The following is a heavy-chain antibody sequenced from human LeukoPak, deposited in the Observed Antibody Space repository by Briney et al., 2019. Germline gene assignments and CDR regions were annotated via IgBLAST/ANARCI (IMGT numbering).Heavy chain of an antibody. J-gene: IGHJ6*02. Sequence: GSLSLSCAASGFTFSDYYMSWIRQAPGKGLEWVSYISSSSSYTNYADSVKGRFTISRDNAKNSLYLQMNSLRAEDTAVYYCARVGRYCSSTSCSRGYYGMDVWGQGTTVTVSS. CDR1: GFTFSDYY. CDR2: ISSSSSYT. CDR3: ARVGRYCSSTSCSRGYYGMDV. V-gene: IGHV3-11*06. D-gene: IGHD2-2*01.